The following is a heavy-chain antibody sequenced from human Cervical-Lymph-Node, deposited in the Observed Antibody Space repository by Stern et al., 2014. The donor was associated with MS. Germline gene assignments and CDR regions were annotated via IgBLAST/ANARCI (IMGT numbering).Heavy chain of an antibody. D-gene: IGHD3-22*01. Sequence: QLQESGPGLVKPSETLSLTCSVSGTSTISHYWSWFRQSPGKGLEWIGNIYYTGSTNYNPSLKSRVSMSVDTSKNQFSVKVTSVTAADTAVYYCARLAASSSGPFDYWGQGTLVTVSS. CDR2: IYYTGST. CDR3: ARLAASSSGPFDY. V-gene: IGHV4-59*11. J-gene: IGHJ4*02. CDR1: GTSTISHY.